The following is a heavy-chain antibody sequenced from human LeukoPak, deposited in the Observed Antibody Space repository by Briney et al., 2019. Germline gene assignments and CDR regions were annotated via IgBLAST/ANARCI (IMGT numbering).Heavy chain of an antibody. CDR2: MFPGDSDP. V-gene: IGHV5-51*01. D-gene: IGHD3-10*01. CDR3: ARRASLVRGAYYYMDV. CDR1: GYSFANYW. J-gene: IGHJ6*03. Sequence: GESPKISCKGSGYSFANYWIGWVRQMPGKGLEWMGIMFPGDSDPRYSPSFQGQVTISVDKSVSTAYLQWNSLKASDTAMYYCARRASLVRGAYYYMDVWGKGTTVTVSS.